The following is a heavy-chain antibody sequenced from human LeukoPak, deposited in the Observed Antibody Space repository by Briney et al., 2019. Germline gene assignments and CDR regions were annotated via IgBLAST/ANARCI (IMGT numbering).Heavy chain of an antibody. J-gene: IGHJ4*02. V-gene: IGHV3-21*01. CDR3: ARGGSGSYYHLFDY. CDR1: GFTFSSYS. D-gene: IGHD3-10*01. Sequence: GRSLRLSCAASGFTFSSYSMNWVRQAPGKGLEWVSSISSSSSYIYYADSVKGRFTIYRDNAKNSLYLQMNSLRAEDTAVYYCARGGSGSYYHLFDYWGQGTLVTVSS. CDR2: ISSSSSYI.